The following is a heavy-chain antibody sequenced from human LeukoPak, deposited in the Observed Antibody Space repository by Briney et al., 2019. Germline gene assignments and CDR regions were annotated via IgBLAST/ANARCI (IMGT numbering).Heavy chain of an antibody. CDR1: GYTFTGYY. CDR2: INPNSGGT. Sequence: ASVKVSCKASGYTFTGYYMHWVRQAPGQGLEWMGWINPNSGGTNYAQKFQGRVTMTRDTSISTAYMELSRLRSDDTAVYYCARVLLQYYYGSGSHTYYFDYWGQGTLVTVSS. J-gene: IGHJ4*02. V-gene: IGHV1-2*02. CDR3: ARVLLQYYYGSGSHTYYFDY. D-gene: IGHD3-10*01.